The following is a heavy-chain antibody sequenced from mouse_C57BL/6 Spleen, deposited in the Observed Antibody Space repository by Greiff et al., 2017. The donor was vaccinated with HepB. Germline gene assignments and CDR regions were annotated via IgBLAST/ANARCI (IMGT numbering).Heavy chain of an antibody. J-gene: IGHJ2*01. CDR3: TSIFYGNYALDY. V-gene: IGHV14-4*01. D-gene: IGHD2-1*01. CDR1: GFNIKDDY. Sequence: VQLQQSGAELVRPGASVKLSCTASGFNIKDDYMHWVKQRPEQGLEWIGWIDPENGDTEYASKFQGKATITADTSSNTAYLQLSSLTSEDTAVYYCTSIFYGNYALDYWGQGTTLTVSS. CDR2: IDPENGDT.